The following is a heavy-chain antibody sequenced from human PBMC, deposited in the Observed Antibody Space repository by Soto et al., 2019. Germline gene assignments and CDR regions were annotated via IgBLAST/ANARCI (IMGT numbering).Heavy chain of an antibody. CDR1: GGTFSRYA. V-gene: IGHV1-69*01. Sequence: QVQLVQSGAEVKKPGSSVKVSCKASGGTFSRYAISWVRQAPGQGLEWMGGIIPMFGTANYAQKFKGRVTITADEPTRTAYMDLWSLRSEDTAVYYCARGWGYESSDYYYAYWGQGTLVTVSS. CDR2: IIPMFGTA. CDR3: ARGWGYESSDYYYAY. D-gene: IGHD3-22*01. J-gene: IGHJ4*02.